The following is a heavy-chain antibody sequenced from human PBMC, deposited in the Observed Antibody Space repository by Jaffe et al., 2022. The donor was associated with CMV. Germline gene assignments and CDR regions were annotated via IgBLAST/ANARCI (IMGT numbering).Heavy chain of an antibody. Sequence: EVQLVESGGGLVKPGGSLRLSCAASGFSFSSYTMYWVRQAPGKGLEWVSYISSSSSYIYYADSVKGRFTISRDNVKKSLYLQMNSLRAEDTAVYYCARDALEGDYDLQSDGMDVWGQGTTVTVSS. D-gene: IGHD4-17*01. V-gene: IGHV3-21*01. CDR2: ISSSSSYI. J-gene: IGHJ6*02. CDR1: GFSFSSYT. CDR3: ARDALEGDYDLQSDGMDV.